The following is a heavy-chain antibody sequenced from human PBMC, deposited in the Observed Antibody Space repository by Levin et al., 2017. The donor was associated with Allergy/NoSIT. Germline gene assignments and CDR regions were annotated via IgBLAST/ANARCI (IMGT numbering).Heavy chain of an antibody. V-gene: IGHV3-53*01. CDR1: GFTVSSSY. D-gene: IGHD2/OR15-2a*01. Sequence: SGGSLRLSCAASGFTVSSSYMSWVRQAPGKGLEWVSVLYGSGHIYYPDSVKGRFTIYRDNSKNTLYLEMNSLRAEDTAVYYCAKFLAAENMGDYFENWGQGTLVTVSS. J-gene: IGHJ4*02. CDR2: LYGSGHI. CDR3: AKFLAAENMGDYFEN.